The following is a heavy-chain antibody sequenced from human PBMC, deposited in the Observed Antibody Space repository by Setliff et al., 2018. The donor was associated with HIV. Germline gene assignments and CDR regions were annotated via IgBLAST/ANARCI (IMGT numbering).Heavy chain of an antibody. D-gene: IGHD3-3*01. CDR1: GNTFTKYY. CDR3: VRGVQSPPHYSYYMDV. CDR2: LNPSGST. V-gene: IGHV1-46*01. J-gene: IGHJ6*03. Sequence: ASVKVSCKASGNTFTKYYMHWVRQAPGQGLEWMGILNPSGSTVSAQKFRGRVTMTRDTSTNTVYMELTSLRFDDTAMYYCVRGVQSPPHYSYYMDVWGEGTMVTVSS.